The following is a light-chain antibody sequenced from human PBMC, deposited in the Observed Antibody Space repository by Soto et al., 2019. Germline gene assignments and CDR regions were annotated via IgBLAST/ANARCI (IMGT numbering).Light chain of an antibody. CDR2: AAS. CDR3: QPRKT. Sequence: DIQMTQSPSSLSASVGDRVTITCRASQSISSYLNWYQQKPGKAPKLLIYAASFLQSGVPSRFTGSGSGTDFTLTISSLQPEDFATYYCQPRKTFGQGTKVEIK. V-gene: IGKV1-39*01. J-gene: IGKJ1*01. CDR1: QSISSY.